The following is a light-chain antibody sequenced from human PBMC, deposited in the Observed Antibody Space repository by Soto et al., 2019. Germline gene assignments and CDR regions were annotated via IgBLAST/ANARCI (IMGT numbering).Light chain of an antibody. CDR2: KAS. J-gene: IGKJ2*01. CDR3: QQYNSYST. Sequence: DIQMTQSPSTLSASVGDRVTITCLASQSISSWLAWYQQKPGKAPKLLIYKASSLESGVPSRFSGSGSGTEFTLTISSLRPDDFATYYCQQYNSYSTFGQGTKLEIK. V-gene: IGKV1-5*03. CDR1: QSISSW.